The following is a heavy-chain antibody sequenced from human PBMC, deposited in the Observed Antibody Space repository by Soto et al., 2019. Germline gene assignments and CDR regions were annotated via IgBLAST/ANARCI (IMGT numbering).Heavy chain of an antibody. CDR3: TRSAISPYGGLIGPFDY. Sequence: QVQLAQSGAEERKPGASVKVSCEATGYTFTAYAMHWVHQAPGQRLEWMGWINPANGNTKYSQKFQGRLTITSDTSAKTVYMELSSLTSEDTAMYYCTRSAISPYGGLIGPFDYWGQGNLVTVSS. J-gene: IGHJ4*02. CDR2: INPANGNT. V-gene: IGHV1-3*05. CDR1: GYTFTAYA. D-gene: IGHD3-16*02.